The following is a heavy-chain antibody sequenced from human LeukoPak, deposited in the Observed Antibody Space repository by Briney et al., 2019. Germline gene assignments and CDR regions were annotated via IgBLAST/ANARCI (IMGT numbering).Heavy chain of an antibody. CDR2: INWNGGST. V-gene: IGHV3-20*04. CDR1: GFTFSSYS. CDR3: ARDETGYYYMDV. Sequence: GGSLRLSCAASGFTFSSYSMNWVRQAPGKGLEWVSGINWNGGSTGYADSVKGRFTISRDNAKNSLYLQMNSLRAEDTALYYCARDETGYYYMDVWGKGTTLTVSS. J-gene: IGHJ6*03.